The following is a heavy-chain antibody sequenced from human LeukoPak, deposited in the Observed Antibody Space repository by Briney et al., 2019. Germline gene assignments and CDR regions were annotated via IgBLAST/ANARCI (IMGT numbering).Heavy chain of an antibody. CDR2: IYSGGNT. V-gene: IGHV3-53*01. D-gene: IGHD2/OR15-2a*01. Sequence: GGSLRLSCAASGFTVSNNYMTWVRRAPGKGLEWVSVIYSGGNTYYADSVKGRFTISRDNSKNTLYLQMNSLRAEDTALYYCAREPTSLSDYWGQGTLVTVSS. J-gene: IGHJ4*02. CDR3: AREPTSLSDY. CDR1: GFTVSNNY.